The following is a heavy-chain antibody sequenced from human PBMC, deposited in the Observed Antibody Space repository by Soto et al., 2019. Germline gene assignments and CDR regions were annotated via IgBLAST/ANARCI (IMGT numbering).Heavy chain of an antibody. D-gene: IGHD6-19*01. J-gene: IGHJ6*02. V-gene: IGHV1-2*02. CDR3: APPQTAGSGWFDYYYYGMDV. CDR2: INPNSGGT. CDR1: GYTFTGYY. Sequence: ASVKVSCKASGYTFTGYYMHWVRQAPGQGLEWMGWINPNSGGTNYAQKFQGRVTMTRDTSISTAYMELSRLRSDDTAVYYCAPPQTAGSGWFDYYYYGMDVWGQGTTVTVSS.